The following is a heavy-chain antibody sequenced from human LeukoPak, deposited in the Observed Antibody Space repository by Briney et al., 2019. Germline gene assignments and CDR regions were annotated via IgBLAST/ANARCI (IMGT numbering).Heavy chain of an antibody. CDR3: ARADRGYSYSHTSNWFDP. CDR2: IYSGGST. CDR1: GFTVSTNY. Sequence: GGSLRLSCAASGFTVSTNYMSWVRQAPGKGLEWVSVIYSGGSTYYADSVKGRFTISRDNSKNTMYLQMNSLRAEDTAVYYCARADRGYSYSHTSNWFDPWSQGTLVTVSS. V-gene: IGHV3-53*01. J-gene: IGHJ5*02. D-gene: IGHD5-18*01.